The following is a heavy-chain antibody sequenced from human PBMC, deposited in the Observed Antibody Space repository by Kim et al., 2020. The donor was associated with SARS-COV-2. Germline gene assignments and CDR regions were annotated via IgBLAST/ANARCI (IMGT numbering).Heavy chain of an antibody. D-gene: IGHD2-2*01. CDR1: GFTFSSYG. Sequence: GGSLRLSCAASGFTFSSYGMHWVRQAPGKGLEWVAVISYDGSNKYYADSVKGRFTISRDNSKNTLYLQMNSLRAEDTAVYYCAKPSRRGVPAATLSDYWG. V-gene: IGHV3-30*18. J-gene: IGHJ4*01. CDR3: AKPSRRGVPAATLSDY. CDR2: ISYDGSNK.